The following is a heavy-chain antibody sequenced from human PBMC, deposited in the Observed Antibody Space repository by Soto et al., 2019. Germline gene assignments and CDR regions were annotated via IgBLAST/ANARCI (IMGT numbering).Heavy chain of an antibody. J-gene: IGHJ4*02. CDR2: ISSSSSYI. Sequence: GGSLRLSCAASGFTFRSYSMKWVRQAPGKGLEWVSSISSSSSYIYYADSVKVRFTISRDNAKNSLYLQMNSLRAEDTAVYYCARELSSSWHEYYFDYWGRGTLVTVSS. V-gene: IGHV3-21*01. D-gene: IGHD6-13*01. CDR3: ARELSSSWHEYYFDY. CDR1: GFTFRSYS.